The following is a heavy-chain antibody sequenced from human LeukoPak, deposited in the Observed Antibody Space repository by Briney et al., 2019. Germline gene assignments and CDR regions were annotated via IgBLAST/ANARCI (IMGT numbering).Heavy chain of an antibody. V-gene: IGHV4-39*07. D-gene: IGHD3-16*02. CDR1: GGSISSSSYY. Sequence: SETLSLTCTVSGGSISSSSYYWSWIRQPPGKGLEWIGEINHSGSTNYNPSLKSRVTISVDTSKNQFSLKLSSVTAADTAVYYCARVRGYDYVWGSYRFDYWGQGTLVTVSS. CDR3: ARVRGYDYVWGSYRFDY. CDR2: INHSGST. J-gene: IGHJ4*02.